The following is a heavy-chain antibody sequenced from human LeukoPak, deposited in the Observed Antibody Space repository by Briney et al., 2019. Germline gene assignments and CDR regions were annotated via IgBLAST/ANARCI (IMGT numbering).Heavy chain of an antibody. CDR1: GFTVSSNY. Sequence: QAGGSLRLSCAASGFTVSSNYMSWVRQAPGKGLEWVSLIFSGGNTYYPDSVKGRFTISRDNSKNTLYLQMNSLRAEDTAVYYCAKDLGSYCSGGSCYGFDYWGQGTLVTVSS. V-gene: IGHV3-53*05. CDR3: AKDLGSYCSGGSCYGFDY. CDR2: IFSGGNT. D-gene: IGHD2-15*01. J-gene: IGHJ4*02.